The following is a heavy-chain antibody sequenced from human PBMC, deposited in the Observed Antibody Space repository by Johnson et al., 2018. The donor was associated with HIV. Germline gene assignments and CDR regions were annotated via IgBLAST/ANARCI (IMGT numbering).Heavy chain of an antibody. CDR2: ISSSDST. CDR1: GFTFSDYY. J-gene: IGHJ3*02. V-gene: IGHV3-11*04. D-gene: IGHD7-27*01. CDR3: ARPRTGSDAFDI. Sequence: QVQLVESGGGLVQPGGSLRLSCAASGFTFSDYYMSWIRQAPGKGLEWVSYISSSDSTDYAASVKGRFPISREHSKNTLYLQMISLRAEDTAVYYCARPRTGSDAFDIWGQGTMVTVSS.